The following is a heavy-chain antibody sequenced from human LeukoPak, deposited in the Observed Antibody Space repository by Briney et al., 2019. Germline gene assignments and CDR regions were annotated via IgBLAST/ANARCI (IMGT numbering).Heavy chain of an antibody. D-gene: IGHD1-26*01. V-gene: IGHV4-59*01. Sequence: SETLSLTCTVSGSSISSYLWSWIRQPPGKGLEWIGHIYNSGNINDNPSLKSRVTMSLDAPNNQFSLKLSSVPTQDTTVYYCTRGIFLTSPTVGWFAPWGPGLLAIVYS. CDR3: TRGIFLTSPTVGWFAP. CDR2: IYNSGNI. CDR1: GSSISSYL. J-gene: IGHJ5*02.